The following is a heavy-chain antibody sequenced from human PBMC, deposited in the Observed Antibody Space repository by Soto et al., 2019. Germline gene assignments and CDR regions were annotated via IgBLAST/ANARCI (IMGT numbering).Heavy chain of an antibody. CDR3: ARQVGSWSYYYGMDV. CDR1: GYSFTSYW. J-gene: IGHJ6*02. V-gene: IGHV5-51*01. Sequence: GESLKSSCNGSGYSFTSYWIGWVRLMPGKGLEWMGIIYPGDSDTRYSPSFQGQVTISADKSISTAYLQWSSLKASDTAMYYCARQVGSWSYYYGMDVWGQGTTVTVSS. CDR2: IYPGDSDT. D-gene: IGHD1-26*01.